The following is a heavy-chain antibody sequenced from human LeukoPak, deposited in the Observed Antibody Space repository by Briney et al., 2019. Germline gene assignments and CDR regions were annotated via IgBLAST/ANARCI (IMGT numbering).Heavy chain of an antibody. V-gene: IGHV3-21*01. D-gene: IGHD6-19*01. J-gene: IGHJ6*03. CDR2: ISSSSSYI. Sequence: GGSLRLSCAASGFTFSSYSMNWVRQAPGKGLEWVSSISSSSSYIYYADSVKGRFTISRDNAKNSLYLQMNSLRAEGMAVYYCAKDSGWYYMDVWGKGTTVTVSS. CDR3: AKDSGWYYMDV. CDR1: GFTFSSYS.